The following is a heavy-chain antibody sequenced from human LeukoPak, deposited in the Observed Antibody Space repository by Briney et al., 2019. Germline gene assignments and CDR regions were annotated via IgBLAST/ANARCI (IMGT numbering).Heavy chain of an antibody. CDR1: GLTFSSYA. CDR2: ISGSGGST. Sequence: GGSLRLSCAASGLTFSSYAMSWVRQAPGKGLEWVSAISGSGGSTYYADSVKGRFTISRDNSKNTLYLQMNSLRAEDTAVYYCARDQSVVPAAKPDWFDPWGQGTLVTVSS. J-gene: IGHJ5*02. V-gene: IGHV3-23*01. D-gene: IGHD2-2*01. CDR3: ARDQSVVPAAKPDWFDP.